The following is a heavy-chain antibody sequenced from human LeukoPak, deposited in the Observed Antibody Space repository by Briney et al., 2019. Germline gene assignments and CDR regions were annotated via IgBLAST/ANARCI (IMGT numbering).Heavy chain of an antibody. CDR3: ATKEPSTSGWSY. V-gene: IGHV3-7*01. J-gene: IGHJ4*02. CDR2: RKQDGSEK. CDR1: GLTFSSSW. Sequence: GGSLRLSCAASGLTFSSSWMSWVRQAQGKGLNWVANRKQDGSEKYYVDSVNGRFTISRDNAENSVYLQMNDLRVEDTGVYYCATKEPSTSGWSYWGQGTVVTVSS. D-gene: IGHD6-19*01.